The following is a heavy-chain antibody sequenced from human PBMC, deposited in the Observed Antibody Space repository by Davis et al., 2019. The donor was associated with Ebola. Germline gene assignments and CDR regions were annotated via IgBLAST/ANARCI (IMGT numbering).Heavy chain of an antibody. J-gene: IGHJ5*02. CDR1: GYTFTSYD. CDR2: MNPNSGNT. Sequence: ASVKVSCKASGYTFTSYDINWVRQATGQGLEWMGWMNPNSGNTGYAQKFQGRVTITRNTSISTAYMELSSLTSEDTAGYYCARGGSGGAGFDPWGQGTLVTVSS. D-gene: IGHD3-10*01. V-gene: IGHV1-8*03. CDR3: ARGGSGGAGFDP.